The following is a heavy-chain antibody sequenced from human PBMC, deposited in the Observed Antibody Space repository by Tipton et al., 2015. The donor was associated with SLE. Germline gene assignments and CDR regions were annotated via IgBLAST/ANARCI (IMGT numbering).Heavy chain of an antibody. V-gene: IGHV4-34*01. CDR3: ARGNYASESYYSLYMDV. D-gene: IGHD3-10*01. Sequence: TLSLTCAVYGGSFSGYYWSWIRQPPGKGLEWIGEINHSGSTNYNPSLKSRVTISVDTSKNQFSLKLSSVTAADTAVYYCARGNYASESYYSLYMDVWGKGTTVTVSS. CDR1: GGSFSGYY. J-gene: IGHJ6*03. CDR2: INHSGST.